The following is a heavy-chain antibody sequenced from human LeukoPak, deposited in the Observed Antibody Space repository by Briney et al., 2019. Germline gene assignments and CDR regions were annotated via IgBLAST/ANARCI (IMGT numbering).Heavy chain of an antibody. Sequence: GGSLRLSCAASGFTFSNFWMTWVRQAPGKGLEWVANIKQDGSEKYYVDSVKGRFTISRDNAKSALYLQMNRLRAEDTAVYYCAGVNYYDSSGYFWGQGTLVTVSS. V-gene: IGHV3-7*01. CDR3: AGVNYYDSSGYF. J-gene: IGHJ4*02. D-gene: IGHD3-22*01. CDR1: GFTFSNFW. CDR2: IKQDGSEK.